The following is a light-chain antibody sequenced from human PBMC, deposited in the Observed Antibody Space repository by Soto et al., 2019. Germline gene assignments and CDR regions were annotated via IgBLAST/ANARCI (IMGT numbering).Light chain of an antibody. Sequence: ALTQPASVSGSPGQSITISCSGTSSDVGGYNYVSWYQQHPGKAPQVMIYDVSNRPSGVSNRFSGSKSGNTASLTISGLQAEDEADYYCYSYTTSSTYVFGTGTKSPS. CDR2: DVS. CDR3: YSYTTSSTYV. CDR1: SSDVGGYNY. V-gene: IGLV2-14*01. J-gene: IGLJ1*01.